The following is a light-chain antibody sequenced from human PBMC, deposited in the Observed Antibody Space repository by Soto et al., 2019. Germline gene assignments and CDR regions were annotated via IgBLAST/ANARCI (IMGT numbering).Light chain of an antibody. CDR2: DVS. CDR3: SSYTSSSTPYV. V-gene: IGLV2-14*01. J-gene: IGLJ1*01. CDR1: SSDVGGYNY. Sequence: QSVLTQPASVSGSPGQSITISCTGTSSDVGGYNYISWYQQHPGKVPKLMIYDVSNRPSGVSILFSGSKSGNTASLTISGLQAEDEADYYCSSYTSSSTPYVFGTGTKVTVL.